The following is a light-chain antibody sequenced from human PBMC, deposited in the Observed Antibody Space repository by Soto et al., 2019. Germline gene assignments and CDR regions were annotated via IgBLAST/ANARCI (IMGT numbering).Light chain of an antibody. CDR2: GTS. V-gene: IGKV3-20*01. CDR1: QSISNNH. J-gene: IGKJ4*01. CDR3: EYYGSSIT. Sequence: EIVLTQSPGTLSLSPGERVTLSCRTSQSISNNHLAWYQKKPGQAPRLIIHGTSNRTTGIPDRFSGSGSGTDFTLTFSRLEPEDFAVYYCEYYGSSITFGGGTKVEIK.